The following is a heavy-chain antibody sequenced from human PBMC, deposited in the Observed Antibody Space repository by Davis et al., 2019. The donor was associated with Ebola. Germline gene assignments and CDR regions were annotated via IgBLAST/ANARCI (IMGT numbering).Heavy chain of an antibody. V-gene: IGHV3-74*01. D-gene: IGHD4-17*01. CDR1: GFTFSRDW. CDR2: INGDGRRT. J-gene: IGHJ5*02. Sequence: GESLKISCAASGFTFSRDWIHWVRQGPGKGLVWVSRINGDGRRTNYTDSVKGRFTISRDDAKKTVYLQMNSLRAEDTAVYFCARVGYGDSWRWFDPWGQGTLVTVSS. CDR3: ARVGYGDSWRWFDP.